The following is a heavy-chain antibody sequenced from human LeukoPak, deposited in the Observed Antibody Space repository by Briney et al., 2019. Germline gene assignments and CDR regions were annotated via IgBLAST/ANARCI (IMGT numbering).Heavy chain of an antibody. CDR2: IYHSGST. V-gene: IGHV4-4*02. J-gene: IGHJ6*02. Sequence: SGTLSLTCAVSGGSISSSNWWSWVRQPPGKGLEWIGEIYHSGSTNYNPSLESRVTISVDTSKNQFSLKLSSVTAADTAVYYCARKDYYYYGMDVWGQGTTVTVSS. CDR1: GGSISSSNW. CDR3: ARKDYYYYGMDV.